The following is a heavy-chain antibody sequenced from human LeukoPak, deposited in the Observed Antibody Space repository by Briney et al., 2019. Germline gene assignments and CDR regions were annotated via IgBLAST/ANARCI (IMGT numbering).Heavy chain of an antibody. V-gene: IGHV3-23*01. CDR2: ISGSGGST. CDR3: AKDAMGPWIDSGYDFTGFDY. Sequence: GGSLRLSCAASGFTFSSYAMSWVRQAPGKGLEWVSAISGSGGSTYYADSVKGRFTISRDNSKNTLYLQMNSLRAEDTAVYYCAKDAMGPWIDSGYDFTGFDYWGQGTLVTVSS. CDR1: GFTFSSYA. J-gene: IGHJ4*02. D-gene: IGHD5-12*01.